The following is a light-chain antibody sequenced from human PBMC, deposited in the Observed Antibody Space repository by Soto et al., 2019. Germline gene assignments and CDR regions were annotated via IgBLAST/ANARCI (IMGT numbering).Light chain of an antibody. V-gene: IGKV1-5*03. CDR2: KAS. CDR1: QSISTW. Sequence: QMTQSRSTLPAAVGGRVTITCRANQSISTWLAWYQQKPGKAPNLLIYKASRLETGVPSRFSGSGSGTEFTLTVRFLRPADFATYYCQQYNSYSAVTFGGGTLVDIK. J-gene: IGKJ4*01. CDR3: QQYNSYSAVT.